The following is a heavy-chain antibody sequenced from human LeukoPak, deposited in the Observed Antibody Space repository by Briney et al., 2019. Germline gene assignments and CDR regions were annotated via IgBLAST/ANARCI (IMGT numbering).Heavy chain of an antibody. CDR3: AREKSGYPSSHAFDL. D-gene: IGHD3-3*01. V-gene: IGHV3-21*04. J-gene: IGHJ3*01. Sequence: PGGPLRLSCAASGFPFSSYGMHWVRQAPGKGLEWVSSMSSSGSHIHYADSMKGRFTISRDNAKNSLYLQMNSLRAEDTAVYYCAREKSGYPSSHAFDLWGQGTMVTVSS. CDR1: GFPFSSYG. CDR2: MSSSGSHI.